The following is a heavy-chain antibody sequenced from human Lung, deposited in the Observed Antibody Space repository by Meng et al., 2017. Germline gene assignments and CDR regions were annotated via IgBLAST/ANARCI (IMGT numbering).Heavy chain of an antibody. CDR3: ARYVPNGSFWYFDF. D-gene: IGHD6-13*01. CDR1: GYTFTNYD. Sequence: QVQRVQSGAEAKKPGASMKVSCKASGYTFTNYDISWVRQAPGQGLEWMGWISVKNVEAKYPQNFQGRVTMTTDTTTSTAYMELRSLTSDDTAVYYCARYVPNGSFWYFDFWGRGTLVTVSS. CDR2: ISVKNVEA. J-gene: IGHJ2*01. V-gene: IGHV1-18*01.